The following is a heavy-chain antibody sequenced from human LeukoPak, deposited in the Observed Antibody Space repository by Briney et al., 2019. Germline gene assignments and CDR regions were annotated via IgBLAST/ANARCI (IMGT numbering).Heavy chain of an antibody. CDR2: IYTSGST. CDR3: ARDGGVSSTSPVAFDI. J-gene: IGHJ3*02. D-gene: IGHD2-2*01. V-gene: IGHV4-4*07. CDR1: GGSISSYY. Sequence: SETLSLTCTVSGGSISSYYWSWIRQPAGKGPEWIGRIYTSGSTNYSPSLKSRVTISVDTSKNQFSLKLSSVTAADTAVYYCARDGGVSSTSPVAFDIWGQGTMVTVSS.